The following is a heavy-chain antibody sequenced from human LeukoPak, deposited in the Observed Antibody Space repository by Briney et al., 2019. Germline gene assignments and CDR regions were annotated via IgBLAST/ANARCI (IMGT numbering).Heavy chain of an antibody. Sequence: GSLRLSCAASGFTFSSYWMTWVRQPPGKGLEWIGEINHSGSTNYNPSLKSRVTISVDKSKNQFSLKLRSVTAADTAVYYCARDGRGLMTRRAFDIWGQGTMVTVSS. CDR1: GFTFSSYW. CDR2: INHSGST. D-gene: IGHD1-26*01. CDR3: ARDGRGLMTRRAFDI. V-gene: IGHV4-4*02. J-gene: IGHJ3*02.